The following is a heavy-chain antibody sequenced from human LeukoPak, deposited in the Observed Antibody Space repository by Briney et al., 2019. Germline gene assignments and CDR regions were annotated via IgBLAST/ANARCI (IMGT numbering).Heavy chain of an antibody. V-gene: IGHV1-69*13. CDR1: GGTFSSYA. D-gene: IGHD3-9*01. J-gene: IGHJ6*03. CDR3: ARNGLRYFDWLLDAYYYMDV. Sequence: ASVKVSCKASGGTFSSYAISWVRQAPGQGLEWMGGIIPIFGTANYAQKFQGRVTITADESTSTAYMELSSLRSEDTAVYYCARNGLRYFDWLLDAYYYMDVWGKGTTVTISS. CDR2: IIPIFGTA.